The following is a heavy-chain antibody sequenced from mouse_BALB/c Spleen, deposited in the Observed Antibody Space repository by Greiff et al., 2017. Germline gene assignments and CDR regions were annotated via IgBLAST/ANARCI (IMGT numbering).Heavy chain of an antibody. D-gene: IGHD2-1*01. CDR3: ARYGKSWYFDV. J-gene: IGHJ1*01. CDR1: GFTFSSYA. CDR2: ISSGGSYT. Sequence: EVMLVESGGGLVKPGGSLKLSCAASGFTFSSYAMSWVRQSPEKRLEWVAEISSGGSYTYYPDTVTGRFTISRDNAKNTLYLEMSSLRSEDTAMYYCARYGKSWYFDVWGAGTTVTVSS. V-gene: IGHV5-9-4*01.